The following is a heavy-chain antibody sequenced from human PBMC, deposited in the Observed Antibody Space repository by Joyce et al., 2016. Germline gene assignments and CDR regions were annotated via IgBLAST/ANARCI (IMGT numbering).Heavy chain of an antibody. Sequence: EVQLVQSGAEVKKPGESLKISCKGSGYSFTTSWIAWVRQMPEKGLEWGGIIFPRDSDIRYSPSFQGQVTISADKSISTAYLQWSSLKASDTAMYYCARAWGDSEGIFYYGMDVWGQGTTVTVSS. CDR2: IFPRDSDI. D-gene: IGHD2-21*02. CDR1: GYSFTTSW. CDR3: ARAWGDSEGIFYYGMDV. J-gene: IGHJ6*02. V-gene: IGHV5-51*01.